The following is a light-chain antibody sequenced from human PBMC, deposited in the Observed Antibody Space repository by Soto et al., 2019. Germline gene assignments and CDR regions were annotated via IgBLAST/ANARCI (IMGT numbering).Light chain of an antibody. CDR2: GAF. J-gene: IGKJ1*01. CDR3: QQYGSAHPT. V-gene: IGKV3-20*01. CDR1: PSVSSGC. Sequence: DIVLTQSQGTLSLSPLERATLSCRASPSVSSGCLAWYQQKPGQAPRLLISGAFNRATGVPDRFSGGGSGTDFTLTISRLEAADFAVYYCQQYGSAHPTFGQGTNVDIK.